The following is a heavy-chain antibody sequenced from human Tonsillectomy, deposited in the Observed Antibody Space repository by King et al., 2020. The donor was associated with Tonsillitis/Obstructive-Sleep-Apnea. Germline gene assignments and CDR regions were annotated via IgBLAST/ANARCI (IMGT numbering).Heavy chain of an antibody. J-gene: IGHJ4*02. Sequence: VQLVESGGGLVQPGRSLRLSCAASGFTFDDYAMHWVRQPPGKGLEWVSGISWNSGSIGYADSVKGRFTISRDNAKNSLYLRMNSLRAEDTALYYCAKGQYSSGWLIAYWGQGTLVTVSS. D-gene: IGHD6-19*01. CDR2: ISWNSGSI. CDR1: GFTFDDYA. V-gene: IGHV3-9*01. CDR3: AKGQYSSGWLIAY.